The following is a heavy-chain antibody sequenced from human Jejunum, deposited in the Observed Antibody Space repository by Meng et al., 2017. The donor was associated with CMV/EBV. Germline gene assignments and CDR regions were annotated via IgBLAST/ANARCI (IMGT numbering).Heavy chain of an antibody. CDR3: ARDNTRLRWYHDY. CDR2: ISTSGSTI. V-gene: IGHV3-11*01. Sequence: SGFNFRDYYMSWVRQAPGKGLEWVSYISTSGSTIEYADSVKGRFTISRDNAKNSLYLQMNSLRAEDTAVYYCARDNTRLRWYHDYWGQGTRVTVSS. D-gene: IGHD4-23*01. CDR1: GFNFRDYY. J-gene: IGHJ4*02.